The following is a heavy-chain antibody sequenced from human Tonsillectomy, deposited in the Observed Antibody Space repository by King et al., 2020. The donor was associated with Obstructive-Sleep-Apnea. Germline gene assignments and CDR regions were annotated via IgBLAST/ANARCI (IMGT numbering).Heavy chain of an antibody. CDR1: GYSFTSYW. J-gene: IGHJ4*02. CDR3: ARVSSGWDRVDY. Sequence: VQLVESGAEVKKPGESLRISCKGSGYSFTSYWITWVRQMPGKGLEWMGRIDPSDSYTNYSPSFQGHVTISADKSISTAYLQWSSLKASDTAMYYCARVSSGWDRVDYWGQGTLVTVSS. CDR2: IDPSDSYT. D-gene: IGHD6-19*01. V-gene: IGHV5-10-1*03.